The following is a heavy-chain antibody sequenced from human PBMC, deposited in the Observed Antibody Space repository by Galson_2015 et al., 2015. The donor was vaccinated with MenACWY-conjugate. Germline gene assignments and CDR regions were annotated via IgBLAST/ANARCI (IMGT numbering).Heavy chain of an antibody. J-gene: IGHJ3*02. CDR1: GFTVSSNY. V-gene: IGHV3-53*01. D-gene: IGHD1-26*01. Sequence: SLRLSCAASGFTVSSNYMSWVRQAPGKGLEWVSVIYSGGSTYYADSVKGRFTISRDNSKNTLYLQMNSLRAEDTAVYYCARVRGGSYGFAFDIWGQGTMVTVSS. CDR2: IYSGGST. CDR3: ARVRGGSYGFAFDI.